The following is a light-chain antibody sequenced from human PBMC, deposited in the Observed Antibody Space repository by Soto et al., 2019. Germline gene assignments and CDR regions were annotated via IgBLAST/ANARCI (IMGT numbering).Light chain of an antibody. V-gene: IGKV3-15*01. CDR1: QSVSSN. J-gene: IGKJ1*01. CDR3: HQYDNWWT. CDR2: GVS. Sequence: EIVMTQSPATLSVSPGERATLSFRASQSVSSNLAWYQQKPGQAPRLLIYGVSTRATGVPARFSGSGPGTDFTLTISSLQPEDFAVYYCHQYDNWWTFGQGTKVDIK.